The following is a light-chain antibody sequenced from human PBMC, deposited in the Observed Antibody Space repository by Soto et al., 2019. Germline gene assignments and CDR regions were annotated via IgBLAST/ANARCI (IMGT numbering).Light chain of an antibody. V-gene: IGKV3-20*01. Sequence: EIVLTQSPGTLSLSPGERATLSCRASQTVSKNYLAWYQHKPGQPPRLLIYDASDSATGVPDRFSGSGSGTDFTLTISSLEPEDSAVYYCQQCATAPLTFGQGTKVEIK. CDR1: QTVSKNY. CDR2: DAS. CDR3: QQCATAPLT. J-gene: IGKJ1*01.